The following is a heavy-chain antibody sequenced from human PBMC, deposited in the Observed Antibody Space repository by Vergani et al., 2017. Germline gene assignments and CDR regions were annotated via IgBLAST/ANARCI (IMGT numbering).Heavy chain of an antibody. CDR1: GDSISSGVYY. D-gene: IGHD3-22*01. V-gene: IGHV4-31*03. Sequence: QVQLQESGPGLVKPSQTLSLTCSVSGDSISSGVYYWNWIRQHPGKGLEWIGYIYSTGSTHHNPSLRRRINMSVDTSKNQFSLKLNSVTAADTAMYYCARMGGYDEGDAFRIGYFDSWGPGSLVSV. CDR2: IYSTGST. CDR3: ARMGGYDEGDAFRIGYFDS. J-gene: IGHJ4*02.